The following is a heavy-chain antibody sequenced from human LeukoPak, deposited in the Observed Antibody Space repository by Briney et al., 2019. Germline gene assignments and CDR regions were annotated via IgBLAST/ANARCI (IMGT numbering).Heavy chain of an antibody. J-gene: IGHJ6*03. V-gene: IGHV3-23*01. CDR3: AKSGASPLYHMDV. CDR1: GFTVSSND. D-gene: IGHD1-26*01. Sequence: GGSLRLSCAASGFTVSSNDMSWVRQAPGRGLEWVSGITGSSGTAYYAGSVKGRFTISRDDSKNTLYLQMSSLRVDDTAIYYCAKSGASPLYHMDVWGKGATVTVSS. CDR2: ITGSSGTA.